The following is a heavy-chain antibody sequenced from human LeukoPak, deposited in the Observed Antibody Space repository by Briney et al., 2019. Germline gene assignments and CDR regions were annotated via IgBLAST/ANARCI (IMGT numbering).Heavy chain of an antibody. J-gene: IGHJ4*02. CDR1: GFSFDKDW. CDR3: ARAPEQGTCDF. D-gene: IGHD1-1*01. Sequence: QPGGSLRLSCTASGFSFDKDWMHWVRQAPGKGLEWVSRINYKGRDTTYADSVKGRFAISRDNSKNTLYLNMNNLRADDTAMYYCARAPEQGTCDFWGQGTPVTVSS. V-gene: IGHV3-74*03. CDR2: INYKGRDT.